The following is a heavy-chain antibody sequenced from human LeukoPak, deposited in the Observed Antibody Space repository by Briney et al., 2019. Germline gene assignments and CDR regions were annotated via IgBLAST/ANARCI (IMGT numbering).Heavy chain of an antibody. CDR1: GYTFTGYY. CDR3: ASGSHYSNSPFDP. D-gene: IGHD4-11*01. CDR2: IIPVLDIGIP. V-gene: IGHV1-69*02. J-gene: IGHJ5*02. Sequence: ASVKVSCKASGYTFTGYYMHWVRQAPGQGLEWMGRIIPVLDIGIPNYAQKFQGRVTITADKSTSTVYMELSSLRSEDTAVYYCASGSHYSNSPFDPWGQGTLVTVSS.